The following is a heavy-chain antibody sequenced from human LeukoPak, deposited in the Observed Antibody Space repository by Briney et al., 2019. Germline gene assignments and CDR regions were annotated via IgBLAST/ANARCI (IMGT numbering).Heavy chain of an antibody. J-gene: IGHJ4*02. Sequence: GGSLRLSCAASGFTFSSYAVSWVRQAPGKGLEWVSAISGSGGSTYYADSVKGRFTISRDNSKNTLYLQMNSLRAEDTAVYYCAKQKEHYYDSSGYYYDRYFDYWGQGTLVTVSS. CDR3: AKQKEHYYDSSGYYYDRYFDY. V-gene: IGHV3-23*01. D-gene: IGHD3-22*01. CDR2: ISGSGGST. CDR1: GFTFSSYA.